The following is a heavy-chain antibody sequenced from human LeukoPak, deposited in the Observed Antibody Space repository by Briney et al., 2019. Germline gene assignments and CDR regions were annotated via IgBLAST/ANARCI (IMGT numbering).Heavy chain of an antibody. V-gene: IGHV5-51*01. CDR1: GYSFTSYW. CDR3: ARIIGSTPNAFDI. D-gene: IGHD3-10*01. CDR2: IWPDDSDT. J-gene: IGHJ3*02. Sequence: GESLKISCKGSGYSFTSYWIGWVRQVPGNGLEWMGIIWPDDSDTRYSPSFQGRVTISVDKSTSTAFLEWSTLKAPDTAMYYCARIIGSTPNAFDIWAQGTMVTVSS.